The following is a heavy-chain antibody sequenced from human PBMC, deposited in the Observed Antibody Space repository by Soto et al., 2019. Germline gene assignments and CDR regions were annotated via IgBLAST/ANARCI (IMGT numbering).Heavy chain of an antibody. CDR2: IYSGGST. D-gene: IGHD6-25*01. CDR3: ARSQAGSPTLYYYYYGMDV. CDR1: GFTVSSNY. J-gene: IGHJ6*02. Sequence: GGSLRLSCAASGFTVSSNYMSWVRQAPGKGLEWVSVIYSGGSTYNADSVKGRFTISRDNSKNTLYLQMNSLRAEDTAVYYCARSQAGSPTLYYYYYGMDVWGQGTTVTVSS. V-gene: IGHV3-66*01.